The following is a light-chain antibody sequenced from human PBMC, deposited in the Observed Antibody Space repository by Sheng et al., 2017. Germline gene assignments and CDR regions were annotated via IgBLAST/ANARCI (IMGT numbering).Light chain of an antibody. J-gene: IGLJ2*01. V-gene: IGLV1-47*01. CDR3: ASWDDSLSALL. Sequence: QSVLTQPPSASGTPGQRVTISCSGNNSNIGRNYVYWHQQLPGTAPKLLIYRNNQRPSGVPDRFSASKSDTSASLAISGLRTEDEADYYCASWDDSLSALLFGGGTKLTV. CDR2: RNN. CDR1: NSNIGRNY.